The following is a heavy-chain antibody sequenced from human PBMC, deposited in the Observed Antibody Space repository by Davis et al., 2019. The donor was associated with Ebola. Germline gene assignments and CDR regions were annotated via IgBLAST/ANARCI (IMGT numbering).Heavy chain of an antibody. CDR3: ARGNDYGLDN. D-gene: IGHD4-17*01. CDR1: GFALSNYA. CDR2: TGVSGAGT. Sequence: PGGSLRLSCAVSGFALSNYAMHWVRQAPGKGLEWVSSIRLEWVSRTGVSGAGTHYADSVKGRFNIGRDSSDNTLYLQMNRLTAEDTAVYYCARGNDYGLDNWGQGTLVIVS. V-gene: IGHV3-23*01. J-gene: IGHJ4*02.